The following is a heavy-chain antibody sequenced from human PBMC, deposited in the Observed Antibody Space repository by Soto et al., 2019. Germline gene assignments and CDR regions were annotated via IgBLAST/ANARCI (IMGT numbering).Heavy chain of an antibody. CDR2: IKQDGSEK. D-gene: IGHD6-6*01. CDR1: GFTFSSYW. J-gene: IGHJ4*02. V-gene: IGHV3-7*01. Sequence: GGSLRLSCAASGFTFSSYWMSWVRQAPGKGLEWVANIKQDGSEKYYVDSVKGRFTISRDNAKNSLYLQMNSLRAGDTAVYYCARGARHSSSLFLDYWGQGTLVTVSS. CDR3: ARGARHSSSLFLDY.